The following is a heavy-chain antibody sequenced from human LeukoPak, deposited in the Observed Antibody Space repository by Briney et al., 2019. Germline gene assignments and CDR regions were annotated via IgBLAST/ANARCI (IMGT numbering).Heavy chain of an antibody. CDR1: GFTFSPYW. CDR2: IKDDGSEE. D-gene: IGHD3-10*01. J-gene: IGHJ3*02. CDR3: ARLAPYYGTGII. Sequence: GGSLRLSCAASGFTFSPYWMSWVRQAPGKGLKWVATIKDDGSEEYYVDSVEGRFTISRDNAKKSLYLQMGSLRAEDTAVYFCARLAPYYGTGIIWGQGTVVTVSS. V-gene: IGHV3-7*01.